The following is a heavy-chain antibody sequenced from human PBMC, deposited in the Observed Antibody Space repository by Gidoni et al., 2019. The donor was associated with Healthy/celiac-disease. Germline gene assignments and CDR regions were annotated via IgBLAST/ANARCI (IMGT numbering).Heavy chain of an antibody. CDR2: IYSGGST. V-gene: IGHV3-53*01. D-gene: IGHD4-4*01. CDR1: GFTVSSHY. J-gene: IGHJ4*02. CDR3: ARDHVDSNYRLSYFDY. Sequence: EVQLVESGGGLIQPGGSLRLSCAASGFTVSSHYMSWVRQAPGKGLEWVSVIYSGGSTYYADSVKGRFTISRDNSKNTLYLQMNSLRAEDTAVYYCARDHVDSNYRLSYFDYWGQGTLVTVSS.